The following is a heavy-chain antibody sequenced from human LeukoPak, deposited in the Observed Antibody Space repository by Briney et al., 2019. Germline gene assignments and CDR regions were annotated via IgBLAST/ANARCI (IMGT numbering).Heavy chain of an antibody. J-gene: IGHJ4*02. V-gene: IGHV4-38-2*01. CDR2: IYHSGST. CDR1: GYSISSGYY. D-gene: IGHD2-2*02. Sequence: SETLSLTCAVSGYSISSGYYWGWIRRPPGKGLEWIGSIYHSGSTYYNPSLKSRVTISVDTSKNQFSLKLSSVTAADTAVYYCARATGYCSSTSCYNYFDYWGQGTLVTVSS. CDR3: ARATGYCSSTSCYNYFDY.